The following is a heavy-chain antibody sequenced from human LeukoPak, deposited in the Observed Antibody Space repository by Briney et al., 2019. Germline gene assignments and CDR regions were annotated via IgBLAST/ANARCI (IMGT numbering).Heavy chain of an antibody. J-gene: IGHJ4*02. CDR3: AKDNYYDSSGSLDY. D-gene: IGHD3-22*01. CDR1: GFTFSSYA. V-gene: IGHV3-9*01. Sequence: GRSLRLSCAASGFTFSSYAMHWVRHAPGKGLEWVSGISWNSGSIGYADSVKGRFTISRDNAKNSLHLQMNSLRAEDTALYYCAKDNYYDSSGSLDYWGQGTLVTVSS. CDR2: ISWNSGSI.